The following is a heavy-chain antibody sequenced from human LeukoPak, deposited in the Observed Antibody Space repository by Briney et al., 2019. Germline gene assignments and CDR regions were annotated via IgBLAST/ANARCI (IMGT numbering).Heavy chain of an antibody. CDR1: GXSISSYY. J-gene: IGHJ1*01. Sequence: PSETLSLTCTVSGXSISSYYWSWIRQPPGKGLEWIGYIYYSGSTNYNPSLKSRVTISVDTSKNQFSLKLSSVTAADTAVYYCARGSLRPEYFQHWGQGTLVTVSS. V-gene: IGHV4-59*01. CDR3: ARGSLRPEYFQH. CDR2: IYYSGST.